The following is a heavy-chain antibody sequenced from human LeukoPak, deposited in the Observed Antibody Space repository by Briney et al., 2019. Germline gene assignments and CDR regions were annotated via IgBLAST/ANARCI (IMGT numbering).Heavy chain of an antibody. Sequence: PSETLSLTCTVSGGSISSGSYYWSWIRQPAGKGLEWIGRIYTSGSTNYNPSLKSRVTISVDTSKNQFSLKLSSVTAADTAVYYCARAWAGRFDNWGQGTLVTVSS. V-gene: IGHV4-61*02. J-gene: IGHJ4*02. CDR1: GGSISSGSYY. D-gene: IGHD3-10*01. CDR3: ARAWAGRFDN. CDR2: IYTSGST.